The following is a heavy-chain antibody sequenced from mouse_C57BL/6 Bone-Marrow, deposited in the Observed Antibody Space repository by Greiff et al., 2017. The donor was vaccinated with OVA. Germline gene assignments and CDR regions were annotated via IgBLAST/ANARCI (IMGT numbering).Heavy chain of an antibody. V-gene: IGHV14-2*01. Sequence: VQLQQSGAELVKPGASVKLSCTASGFNIKDYYMHWVKQRTEQGLEWIGRIDPEDGETKYAPKFQGKATITADTSSNTAYLQRSSLTSEDTAVYYCAITKLRLRHAMDYWGQGTSVTVSS. D-gene: IGHD3-2*02. CDR3: AITKLRLRHAMDY. J-gene: IGHJ4*01. CDR2: IDPEDGET. CDR1: GFNIKDYY.